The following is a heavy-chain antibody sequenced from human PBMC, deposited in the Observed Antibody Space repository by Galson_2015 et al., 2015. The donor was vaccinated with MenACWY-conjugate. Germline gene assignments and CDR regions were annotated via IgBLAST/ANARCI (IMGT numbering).Heavy chain of an antibody. CDR1: GFSFSDFA. Sequence: SLRLSCAASGFSFSDFAMHWVRQAPGKGLEWVGRIRSEANSYATTYAASVKGRFTISRDDSKNTAYLQMNSLKIEDTAVYHCASSVTTPFDNWGQGTLVTVSS. CDR3: ASSVTTPFDN. D-gene: IGHD4-17*01. V-gene: IGHV3-73*01. J-gene: IGHJ4*02. CDR2: IRSEANSYAT.